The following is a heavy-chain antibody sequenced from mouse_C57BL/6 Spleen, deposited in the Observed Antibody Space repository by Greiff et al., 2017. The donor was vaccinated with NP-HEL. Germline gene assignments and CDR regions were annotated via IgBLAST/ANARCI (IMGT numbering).Heavy chain of an antibody. CDR1: GFTFSDYG. CDR2: ISSGSSNI. CDR3: ARRGVTTLYYAMDY. V-gene: IGHV5-17*01. D-gene: IGHD2-2*01. J-gene: IGHJ4*01. Sequence: EVQVVESGGGLVKPGGSLKLSCAASGFTFSDYGMHWVRQAPEKGLEWVAYISSGSSNIYYADTVKGRCTISRDNAKNTLFLQMPSLRSEDTAMYYCARRGVTTLYYAMDYWGQGTSVTVSS.